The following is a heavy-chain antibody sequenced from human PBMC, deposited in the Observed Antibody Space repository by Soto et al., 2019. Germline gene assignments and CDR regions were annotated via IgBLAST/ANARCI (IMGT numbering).Heavy chain of an antibody. CDR1: GFTFSSYA. J-gene: IGHJ3*01. D-gene: IGHD4-17*01. CDR2: ITGNGGYA. Sequence: EVQMLESGGGLVQPGGSLRLSCAASGFTFSSYALTWVRQVPGKGLEWVSSITGNGGYAIYIDSVKGRFTITRDNAKNALCLQLTSLRADATAIYYCVKDPNGDYLGAVAFWGQGTMVTVSS. CDR3: VKDPNGDYLGAVAF. V-gene: IGHV3-23*01.